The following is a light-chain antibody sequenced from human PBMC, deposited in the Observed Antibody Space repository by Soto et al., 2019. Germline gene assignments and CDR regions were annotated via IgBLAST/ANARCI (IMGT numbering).Light chain of an antibody. CDR1: SSDVGGFNY. V-gene: IGLV2-14*01. J-gene: IGLJ3*02. CDR3: SSYTSSTTRV. Sequence: QSALTQPASVSGSPGQSITISCTGTSSDVGGFNYVSWYQQYPGKAPKLMIYRVSNRPSGVSNRFSGSKSGNTASLTISGLQAEDEADYYCSSYTSSTTRVFGGGTKLTVL. CDR2: RVS.